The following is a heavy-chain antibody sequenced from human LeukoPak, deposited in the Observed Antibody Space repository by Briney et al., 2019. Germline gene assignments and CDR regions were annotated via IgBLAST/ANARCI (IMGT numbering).Heavy chain of an antibody. D-gene: IGHD6-19*01. CDR1: GYTFTTYG. V-gene: IGHV1-18*01. J-gene: IGHJ6*04. CDR2: ISTYNGYA. CDR3: ARNSSDWYGYMDV. Sequence: ASVKVSCKASGYTFTTYGISWVRQAPGQGLEWMGWISTYNGYANYAQKLQGRVTMATETSTSTAYMELRSLRSDDTAVYYCARNSSDWYGYMDVWGKGTTVTVSS.